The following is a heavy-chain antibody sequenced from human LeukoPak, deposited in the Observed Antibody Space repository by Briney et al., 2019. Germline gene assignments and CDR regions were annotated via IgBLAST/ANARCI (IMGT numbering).Heavy chain of an antibody. D-gene: IGHD6-13*01. CDR1: GYTFTSYG. J-gene: IGHJ5*02. CDR2: ISVYNGNT. CDR3: ARGYSSSWYLNWFDP. Sequence: ASVKVSCKASGYTFTSYGISWVRQAPGQGLEWMGWISVYNGNTNYAQKFQSRVTMTRDTSTSIAYMELRSLRSDDTAMYYCARGYSSSWYLNWFDPWGQGTLVTVPS. V-gene: IGHV1-18*01.